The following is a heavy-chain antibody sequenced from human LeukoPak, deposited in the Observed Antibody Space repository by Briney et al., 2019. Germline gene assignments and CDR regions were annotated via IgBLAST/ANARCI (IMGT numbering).Heavy chain of an antibody. CDR1: GFTFSSYW. J-gene: IGHJ1*01. V-gene: IGHV3-7*01. D-gene: IGHD4-17*01. Sequence: PGGSLRLSCAASGFTFSSYWMNWAREAPGKGLEWVANIKEEGSEKHYVDSLKGRFTISRDNAKNSLYLQMNSLRAEDTAVYYCAREGGRTTVTPPYFHHWGQGTLVTVSS. CDR3: AREGGRTTVTPPYFHH. CDR2: IKEEGSEK.